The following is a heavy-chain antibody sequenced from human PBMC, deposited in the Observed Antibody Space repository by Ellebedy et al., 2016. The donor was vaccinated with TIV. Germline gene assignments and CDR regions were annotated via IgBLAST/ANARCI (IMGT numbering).Heavy chain of an antibody. CDR1: GYVFTTYW. V-gene: IGHV5-51*01. Sequence: GESLKISCTASGYVFTTYWIAWVRQLPGKGLEWIGIIYPGDSDTRYSPSFQGQVTISADKSISTAYLQWSSLKPSDTAVYYCARGHAMDVWGQGTTVTVSS. CDR3: ARGHAMDV. CDR2: IYPGDSDT. J-gene: IGHJ6*02.